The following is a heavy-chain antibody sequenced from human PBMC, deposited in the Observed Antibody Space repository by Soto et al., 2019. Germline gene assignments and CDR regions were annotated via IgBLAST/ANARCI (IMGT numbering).Heavy chain of an antibody. J-gene: IGHJ4*02. CDR3: ARKSVPGTYYFDY. Sequence: GGSLRLSCRTSGFTFGDYAMSWFRQAPGKGLEWVGFIRRKVNGATTEYAASVRGRFTISRDDSKSVAYLQMSNLQIEDSAVYFCARKSVPGTYYFDYWGQGSQVTVSS. CDR1: GFTFGDYA. D-gene: IGHD6-13*01. V-gene: IGHV3-49*03. CDR2: IRRKVNGATT.